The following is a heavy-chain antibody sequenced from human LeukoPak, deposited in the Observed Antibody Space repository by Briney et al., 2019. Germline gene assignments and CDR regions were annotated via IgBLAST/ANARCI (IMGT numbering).Heavy chain of an antibody. CDR3: ARERLNRVVEMSTTFDI. D-gene: IGHD5-24*01. CDR2: INHSGST. J-gene: IGHJ3*02. V-gene: IGHV4-34*01. CDR1: VGSFSGYY. Sequence: SETLSLTCAVYVGSFSGYYCSWIRQPPGKGLEWIGEINHSGSTNYNPSLKSRVTISVDTSKNQFSLKLSSVTAADTAVYYCARERLNRVVEMSTTFDIWGQGAMVTVSS.